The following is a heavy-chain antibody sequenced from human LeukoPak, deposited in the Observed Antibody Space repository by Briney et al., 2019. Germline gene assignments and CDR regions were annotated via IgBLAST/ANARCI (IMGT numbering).Heavy chain of an antibody. V-gene: IGHV3-7*03. J-gene: IGHJ5*02. D-gene: IGHD6-13*01. CDR2: IKQDGSEK. Sequence: GGSLRLSCAASGFTFSSYWMTWVRQTPGKGLEWVANIKQDGSEKYYVDSVKGRFTISRDNAKNSLYLQMNSLRAEDTAVYYRARRGSSSWPNWFDPWGQGTLVTVSS. CDR3: ARRGSSSWPNWFDP. CDR1: GFTFSSYW.